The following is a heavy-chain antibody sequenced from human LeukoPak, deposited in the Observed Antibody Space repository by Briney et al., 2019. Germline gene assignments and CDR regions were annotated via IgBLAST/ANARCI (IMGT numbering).Heavy chain of an antibody. V-gene: IGHV3-9*01. CDR3: AKGPSSGYYGEGYFYDY. D-gene: IGHD3-22*01. CDR1: GFTFSSYA. J-gene: IGHJ4*02. Sequence: GGSLRLSCAASGFTFSSYAMHWVRQAPGKGLEWVSGISWNSGSVGYADSVKGRFTISRDNAKNSLYLQMSSLRAEDTALYYCAKGPSSGYYGEGYFYDYWGQGTLVTVSS. CDR2: ISWNSGSV.